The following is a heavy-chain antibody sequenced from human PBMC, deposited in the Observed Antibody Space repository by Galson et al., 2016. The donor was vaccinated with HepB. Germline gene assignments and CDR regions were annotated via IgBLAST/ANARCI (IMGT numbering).Heavy chain of an antibody. V-gene: IGHV3-49*03. Sequence: SLRLSCAASGFTFVDYAMGWCRQAPEKGLEWIGYVGGKTYGVTTRYAASVKGRFTISRDDSKNIVYPQMDSLNAEDTAIYYCVADHGGFDALDFWGQGTLVTVSS. CDR3: VADHGGFDALDF. CDR1: GFTFVDYA. D-gene: IGHD4-23*01. CDR2: VGGKTYGVTT. J-gene: IGHJ4*02.